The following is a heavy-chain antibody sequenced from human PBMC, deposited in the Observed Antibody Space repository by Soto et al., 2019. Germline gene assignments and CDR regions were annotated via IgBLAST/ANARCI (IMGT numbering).Heavy chain of an antibody. CDR3: AREVWGSGRIRFDP. CDR1: GGSFSDYY. CDR2: INHSGSS. Sequence: QVQLQQWGAGLLKPSENLSLTCAVYGGSFSDYYWSWIRQPPGKGLEWIGEINHSGSSNYNPSLKSRVPISVDTSKNQFSLKLSSVTAADTAVYYCAREVWGSGRIRFDPWGQGTLVTVSS. D-gene: IGHD3-10*01. J-gene: IGHJ5*02. V-gene: IGHV4-34*01.